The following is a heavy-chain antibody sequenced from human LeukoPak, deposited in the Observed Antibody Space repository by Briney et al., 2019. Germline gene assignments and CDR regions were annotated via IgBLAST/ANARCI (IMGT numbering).Heavy chain of an antibody. CDR3: ARVSLYAIAADA. V-gene: IGHV4-4*07. J-gene: IGHJ5*02. Sequence: SETLSLTCTVSGGSISSYYWSWIRQPAGKGLEWIGRIYFSGSTNYNPSLKSRVTMSVDTSKNQFSRTLSSVTAAETAVYYCARVSLYAIAADAWGQGTLVTVSS. CDR1: GGSISSYY. D-gene: IGHD6-13*01. CDR2: IYFSGST.